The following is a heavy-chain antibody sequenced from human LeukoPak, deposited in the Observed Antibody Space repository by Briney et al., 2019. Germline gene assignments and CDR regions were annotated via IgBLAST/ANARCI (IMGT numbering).Heavy chain of an antibody. CDR1: GGSLSTTVFD. CDR3: ARFKGGTGFDY. D-gene: IGHD1-26*01. J-gene: IGHJ4*02. Sequence: PSETLSLTRALSGGSLSTTVFDWAWIRQPPGQGLEWIATISYSGKSYYNPYIMSRVTISVDTSKNLFSLDVTSVTADDTGLFYCARFKGGTGFDYWGRGILVIVS. CDR2: ISYSGKS. V-gene: IGHV4-39*01.